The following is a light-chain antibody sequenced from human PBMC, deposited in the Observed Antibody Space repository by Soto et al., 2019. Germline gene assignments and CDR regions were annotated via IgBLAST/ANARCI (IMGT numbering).Light chain of an antibody. Sequence: QSALTQPRSVSGSPGQSVTISCTGTNRDVGGYNYVSWYQQHPGKAPKVMIYDVSRRPSGVPDRFSGSKSGNTASLTISGLQAEDEADYYCCSYASAYNFWVFGGGTKVTVL. CDR2: DVS. V-gene: IGLV2-11*01. J-gene: IGLJ3*02. CDR1: NRDVGGYNY. CDR3: CSYASAYNFWV.